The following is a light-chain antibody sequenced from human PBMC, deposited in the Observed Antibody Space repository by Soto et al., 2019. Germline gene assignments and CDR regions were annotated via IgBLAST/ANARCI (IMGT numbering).Light chain of an antibody. CDR3: QQYDNLPPLT. V-gene: IGKV1-33*01. J-gene: IGKJ4*01. CDR1: QDISNY. Sequence: DIQMTQSPSSLSASVGDRVTITCQASQDISNYLNWYQQKPGKAPKLLIYDASNLETGVPSRFSGSGSGTDFTFTIISLQAEDIATYYCQQYDNLPPLTFGGGTKLEIK. CDR2: DAS.